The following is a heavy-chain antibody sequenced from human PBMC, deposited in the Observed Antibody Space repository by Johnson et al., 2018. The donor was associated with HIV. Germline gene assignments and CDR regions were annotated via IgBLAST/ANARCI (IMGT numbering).Heavy chain of an antibody. CDR1: GFTFSSYD. V-gene: IGHV3-13*01. D-gene: IGHD2-8*01. CDR3: ARVTNSGALDI. CDR2: IGTAGDT. Sequence: VQLVESGGGLVQPGGSLRLSCAASGFTFSSYDMHWVRQATGKGLEWVSAIGTAGDTYYPGSVKGRFTISRENAKNSLYLQMNSLSAGDTAVYYWARVTNSGALDISGQGTMVTVSS. J-gene: IGHJ3*02.